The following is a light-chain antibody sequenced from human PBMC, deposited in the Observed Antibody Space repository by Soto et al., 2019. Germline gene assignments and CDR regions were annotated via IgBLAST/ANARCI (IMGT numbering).Light chain of an antibody. CDR1: SGHSSYI. V-gene: IGLV4-60*02. CDR3: ETWDSNTWV. CDR2: LEGSGSY. Sequence: QSVLTQSSSASASLGSSVKLTCTLSSGHSSYIIAWHQQQPGKAPRYLMKLEGSGSYNKGSGVPDRLSGSSSGADRYLTISNLQFEDEDDYYCETWDSNTWVFGGGTKLTVL. J-gene: IGLJ3*02.